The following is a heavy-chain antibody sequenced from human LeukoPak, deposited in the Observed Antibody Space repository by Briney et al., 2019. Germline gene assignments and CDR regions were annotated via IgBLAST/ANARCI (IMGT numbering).Heavy chain of an antibody. CDR1: GFIVSSNY. CDR3: ARGGHDYYDSSGYYDAFDI. CDR2: IYSGGST. J-gene: IGHJ3*02. Sequence: GGSLRLSCAASGFIVSSNYMSWVRQAPGKGLEWVSVIYSGGSTYYADSVKGRFTISRDNSKNTLYLQMNSLRAEDTAVYYCARGGHDYYDSSGYYDAFDIWGQGTMVTVSS. V-gene: IGHV3-66*01. D-gene: IGHD3-22*01.